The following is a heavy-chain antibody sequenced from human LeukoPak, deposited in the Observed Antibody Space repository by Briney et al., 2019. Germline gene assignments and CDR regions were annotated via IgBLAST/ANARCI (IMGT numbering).Heavy chain of an antibody. CDR1: GYSISSGYY. CDR2: IYHSGST. V-gene: IGHV4-38-2*02. J-gene: IGHJ3*02. Sequence: SETLSLTSTVSGYSISSGYYWGWIRQPPGKGLEWIGSIYHSGSTYYNPSLKSRVTISVDTSKNQFSLKLSSVTAADTAVYYCARALGDYYGRERDAFDIWGQGTMVTVSS. CDR3: ARALGDYYGRERDAFDI. D-gene: IGHD3-10*01.